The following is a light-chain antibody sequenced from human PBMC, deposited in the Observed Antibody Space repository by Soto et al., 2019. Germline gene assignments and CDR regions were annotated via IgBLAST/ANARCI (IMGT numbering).Light chain of an antibody. CDR1: SGHYTYA. Sequence: QPVLTQSPSASASLGASVKLTCTLSSGHYTYAIAWHQQHPEKGPRYLMKVSSDGSYSKGDGIPDRFSGSSSGAERHLTISSLQSEDEADYHCQTWVTGIRVFGGGTKVTVL. CDR2: VSSDGSY. V-gene: IGLV4-69*01. J-gene: IGLJ3*02. CDR3: QTWVTGIRV.